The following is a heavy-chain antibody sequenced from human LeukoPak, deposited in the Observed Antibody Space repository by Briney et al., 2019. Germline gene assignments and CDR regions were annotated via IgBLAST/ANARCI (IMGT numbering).Heavy chain of an antibody. Sequence: KPSETLSLTCAVSGDSISSRTYYWGWIRQPPGKGLEWIGSIHYSGSSYYNPSLKSRVTISVDTSKNQFSLKLSSVTAADTAVYYCASSWRSGWELDYWGQGTLVTVSS. CDR3: ASSWRSGWELDY. D-gene: IGHD1-26*01. J-gene: IGHJ4*02. CDR2: IHYSGSS. V-gene: IGHV4-39*01. CDR1: GDSISSRTYY.